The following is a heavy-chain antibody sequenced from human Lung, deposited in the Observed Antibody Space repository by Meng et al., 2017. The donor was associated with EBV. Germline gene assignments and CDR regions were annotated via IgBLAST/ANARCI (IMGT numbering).Heavy chain of an antibody. CDR2: IQHSGST. V-gene: IGHV4-4*02. CDR1: GGSISSSDW. Sequence: QVQMPGASPGLVKPSWTQPLTGDVSGGSISSSDWGSGVRQPPGKGRGWIGEIQHSGSTNNNPSHKSRVTISVDKSKNQFALKLSSVCAADTAVYYCARVCEVGLDYWGQGTLVTVSS. J-gene: IGHJ4*02. D-gene: IGHD1-26*01. CDR3: ARVCEVGLDY.